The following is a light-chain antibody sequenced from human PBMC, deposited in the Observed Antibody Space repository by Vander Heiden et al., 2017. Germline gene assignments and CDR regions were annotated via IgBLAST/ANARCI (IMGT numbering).Light chain of an antibody. CDR1: QSVSSN. J-gene: IGKJ1*01. V-gene: IGKV3-15*01. CDR2: GAS. CDR3: QQYNNWWT. Sequence: DIVMTQSPATLSVSPGARATLSCRASQSVSSNLAWYQQKPGQAPRLLIYGASTRATGIPARFSGSGSGTEFTLTISSLQSVDFAVYYCQQYNNWWTFGQGTKVEIK.